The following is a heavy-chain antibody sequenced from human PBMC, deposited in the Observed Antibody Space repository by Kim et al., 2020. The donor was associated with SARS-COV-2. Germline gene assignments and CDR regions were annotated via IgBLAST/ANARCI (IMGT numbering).Heavy chain of an antibody. CDR3: ARDGTYYYDSSGYYDY. J-gene: IGHJ4*02. Sequence: SVKGRFTTSREKAKNSLYLKMNSLRDEDTAVYYCARDGTYYYDSSGYYDYWGQGTLVTVSS. V-gene: IGHV3-48*02. D-gene: IGHD3-22*01.